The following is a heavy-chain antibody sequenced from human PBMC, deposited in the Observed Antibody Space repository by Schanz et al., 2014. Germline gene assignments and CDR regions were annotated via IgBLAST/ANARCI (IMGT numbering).Heavy chain of an antibody. CDR1: GFTFSDYY. CDR3: ARENLNWEAFDI. CDR2: ISSSGSTI. J-gene: IGHJ3*02. V-gene: IGHV3-11*01. Sequence: QGQLVESGGGVVQPGRSLRLSCAASGFTFSDYYMSWIRQAPGKGLEWVSYISSSGSTIYYADSVKGRFTISRDNAKNSLYLEMTSLRGEDTAVYYCARENLNWEAFDIWGQGTVVTVSS. D-gene: IGHD7-27*01.